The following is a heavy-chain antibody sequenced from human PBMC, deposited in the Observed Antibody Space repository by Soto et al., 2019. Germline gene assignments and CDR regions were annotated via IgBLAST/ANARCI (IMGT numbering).Heavy chain of an antibody. CDR2: VNSDGSGA. Sequence: EVQLVESGGNLVQPGGSLRLSCAASGFTFTTYWMHWVRQAPGKGLEWVSRVNSDGSGAIYADSVKGRFSISRDNARNTVFLQMNSLRAEDTAVYYCARAGYTSGLDPWGQGTLVTVSS. CDR1: GFTFTTYW. J-gene: IGHJ5*02. D-gene: IGHD6-19*01. V-gene: IGHV3-74*01. CDR3: ARAGYTSGLDP.